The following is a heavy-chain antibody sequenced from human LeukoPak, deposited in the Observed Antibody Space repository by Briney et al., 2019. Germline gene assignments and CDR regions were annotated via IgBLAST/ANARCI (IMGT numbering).Heavy chain of an antibody. CDR2: IYYSGST. CDR1: GGSISSSSYY. J-gene: IGHJ4*02. D-gene: IGHD1-26*01. Sequence: SETLSLTCTVSGGSISSSSYYWGWIRQPPGKGLEWIGSIYYSGSTYYNPSLKSRVTISVDTSKNQFSLKLSSVTAADTAVYYCARLGSGSYEAYLDYWGQGTLVTVSS. CDR3: ARLGSGSYEAYLDY. V-gene: IGHV4-39*07.